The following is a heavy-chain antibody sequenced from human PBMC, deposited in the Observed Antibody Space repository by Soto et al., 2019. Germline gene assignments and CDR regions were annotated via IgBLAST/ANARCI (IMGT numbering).Heavy chain of an antibody. CDR3: ARGYSSSWYDYYYYGMDV. Sequence: SETLSLTCTVSGGSISSYYWTWIRQPPGKGLEWIGYIYYSGSTNYNPFLKSRVTISVDTSKNQFSLELSSVTAADTAVYYCARGYSSSWYDYYYYGMDVWGQGTTVTVSS. J-gene: IGHJ6*02. D-gene: IGHD6-13*01. V-gene: IGHV4-59*12. CDR1: GGSISSYY. CDR2: IYYSGST.